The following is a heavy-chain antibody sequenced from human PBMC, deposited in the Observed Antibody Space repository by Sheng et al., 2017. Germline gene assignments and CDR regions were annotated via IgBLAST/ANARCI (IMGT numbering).Heavy chain of an antibody. CDR1: GGSFSGYY. V-gene: IGHV4-34*01. CDR3: ARAIGYYYYYMDV. D-gene: IGHD3-16*01. Sequence: QVQLQQWGAGLVEAFGDPCPLTXAVYGGSFSGYYWSWIRQPPGKGLEWIGEINHSGSTNYNPSLQESSTISVDTSKNQFSLKLSSVTAADTAVYYCARAIGYYYYYMDVWGKGTTVTVSS. J-gene: IGHJ6*03. CDR2: INHSGST.